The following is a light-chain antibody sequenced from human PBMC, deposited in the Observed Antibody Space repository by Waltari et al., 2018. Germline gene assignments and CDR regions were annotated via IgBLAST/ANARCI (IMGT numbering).Light chain of an antibody. Sequence: DVVMTQSPLSLPVTLGQAAFISCGFFQSLLYRVGKTFLGWFQQRPGQSPRRLIYKVSARDSGVPDRFDGSGSGTEFALHINRVEADDVGVYYCMQGTHWPWTFGPGTKVEIK. V-gene: IGKV2-30*01. CDR3: MQGTHWPWT. J-gene: IGKJ1*01. CDR2: KVS. CDR1: QSLLYRVGKTF.